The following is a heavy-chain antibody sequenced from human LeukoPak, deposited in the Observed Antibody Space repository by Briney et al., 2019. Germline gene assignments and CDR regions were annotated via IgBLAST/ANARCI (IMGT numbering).Heavy chain of an antibody. CDR3: ARDQGWQQLPHD. J-gene: IGHJ4*02. Sequence: SGGSLRLSCEASGVTFRSYWMSWVRQAPGKGLEWVSVIYSGGSTYYADSVKGRFTISRDNSKNTLYLQMNSLRAEDTAVYYCARDQGWQQLPHDWGQGTLVTVSS. D-gene: IGHD6-13*01. CDR1: GVTFRSYW. CDR2: IYSGGST. V-gene: IGHV3-53*01.